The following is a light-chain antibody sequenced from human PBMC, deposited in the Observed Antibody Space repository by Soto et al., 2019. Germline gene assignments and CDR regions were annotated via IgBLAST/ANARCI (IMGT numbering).Light chain of an antibody. Sequence: QSALTQPRSVSGSPGQSVTISCTGTSSDVGGYNYVSWYQQHPGKAPKLMIYDVSKRPSGVPDRFSGSKSGNTASLTISGLHAEDEADYYCCSYAGSYTPWVFGGGTKLTAL. V-gene: IGLV2-11*01. J-gene: IGLJ3*02. CDR2: DVS. CDR1: SSDVGGYNY. CDR3: CSYAGSYTPWV.